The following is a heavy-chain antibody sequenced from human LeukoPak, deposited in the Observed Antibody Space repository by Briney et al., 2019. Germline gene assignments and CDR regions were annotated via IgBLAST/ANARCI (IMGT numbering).Heavy chain of an antibody. CDR3: ARVRGPFGELFNWFDP. CDR2: ISYDGGNK. V-gene: IGHV3-30*03. D-gene: IGHD3-10*01. CDR1: GFTFSSYG. Sequence: GGSLRLSCAASGFTFSSYGIHWVRQAPGKGLEWVAVISYDGGNKYYADSVKGRFTISRDNSKNTLYLQMNSLRAEDTAVYYCARVRGPFGELFNWFDPWGQGTLVTASS. J-gene: IGHJ5*02.